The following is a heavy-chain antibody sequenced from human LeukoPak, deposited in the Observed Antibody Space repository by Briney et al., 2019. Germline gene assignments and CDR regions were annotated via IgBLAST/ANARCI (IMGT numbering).Heavy chain of an antibody. CDR1: GYTLTELA. Sequence: GASVKVSCKVSGYTLTELAMHWVRQAAGKGLEWMGGFDPEDGETIYAKKFQGRVTMTEDTSTDTAYMDLSSLGSEDTAVYYCATQARGYFYYWGQGTLVTVSS. CDR3: ATQARGYFYY. J-gene: IGHJ4*02. V-gene: IGHV1-24*01. CDR2: FDPEDGET.